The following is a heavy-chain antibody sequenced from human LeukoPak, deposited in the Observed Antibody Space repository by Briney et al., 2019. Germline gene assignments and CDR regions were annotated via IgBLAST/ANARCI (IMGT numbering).Heavy chain of an antibody. J-gene: IGHJ5*02. Sequence: SETLSLTCTVSGGSISSYYWSWIRQPPGKGLEWIGYIYYSGSTNYNPSLKSRVTISVDTSKNQFSLKLSSVTAADTAVYYCARGYRQQLAEGTWFDPWGQGTLVTVSS. D-gene: IGHD6-13*01. V-gene: IGHV4-59*01. CDR2: IYYSGST. CDR1: GGSISSYY. CDR3: ARGYRQQLAEGTWFDP.